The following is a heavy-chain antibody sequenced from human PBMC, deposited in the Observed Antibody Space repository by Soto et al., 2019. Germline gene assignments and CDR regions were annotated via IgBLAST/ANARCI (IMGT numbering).Heavy chain of an antibody. CDR3: ARGVIDH. Sequence: ASVKVSCKASGYDFTNYYVQWVRQAPGQGLEWMGVVHPDGGHTTYAQRFQDRVTMTRDTFTSTIYMELSSLRSEDTAVYYWARGVIDHWGQGTLVTVSS. CDR2: VHPDGGHT. CDR1: GYDFTNYY. J-gene: IGHJ4*02. V-gene: IGHV1-46*01.